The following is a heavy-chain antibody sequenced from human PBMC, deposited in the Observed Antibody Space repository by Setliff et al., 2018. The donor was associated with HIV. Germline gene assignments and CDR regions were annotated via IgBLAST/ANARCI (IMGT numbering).Heavy chain of an antibody. V-gene: IGHV4-59*08. CDR1: GGSINTYY. CDR3: ARPSNYGSGSYGAFDI. CDR2: IDYSGST. Sequence: LSLTCTVSGGSINTYYWSWIRQPPGKGLEWIGSIDYSGSTNYNPSLKSRVTISVDTSKNQLSLKLKSATAADTAVYYCARPSNYGSGSYGAFDIWGQGTMVTVSS. J-gene: IGHJ3*02. D-gene: IGHD3-10*01.